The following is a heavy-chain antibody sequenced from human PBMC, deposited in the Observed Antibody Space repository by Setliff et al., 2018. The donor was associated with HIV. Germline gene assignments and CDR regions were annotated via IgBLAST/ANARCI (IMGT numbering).Heavy chain of an antibody. V-gene: IGHV4-34*01. CDR2: INHGGGT. J-gene: IGHJ4*02. Sequence: PSETLSLTCAVYGGSFGDQFWNWIRQSPGKGLEWIGEINHGGGTKYNPSLKSRVTIPMDTSTHQFSLKLTSVPAADTAVYFCSRHFPSISLFFGDPGPFDRWGQGALVTVSS. CDR1: GGSFGDQF. D-gene: IGHD3-10*01. CDR3: SRHFPSISLFFGDPGPFDR.